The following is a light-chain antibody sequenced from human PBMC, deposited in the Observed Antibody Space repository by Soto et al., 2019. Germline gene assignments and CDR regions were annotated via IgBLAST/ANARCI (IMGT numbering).Light chain of an antibody. CDR3: KKYKRLSIT. J-gene: IGKJ5*01. Sequence: DIQMTQSPSTLSASVGDRVTITCRASQSISSWLAWYQQKPGKAPKLLIYDASSLQSGVPSRFSGSGLGTKLTLTISSLKLYVFAISYCKKYKRLSITFGQGTRLEIK. V-gene: IGKV1-5*01. CDR1: QSISSW. CDR2: DAS.